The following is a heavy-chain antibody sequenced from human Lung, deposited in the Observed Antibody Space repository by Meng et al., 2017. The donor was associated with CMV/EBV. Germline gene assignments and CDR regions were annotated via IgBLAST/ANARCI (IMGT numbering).Heavy chain of an antibody. V-gene: IGHV3-30*02. CDR3: ANAWNYDMVA. D-gene: IGHD1-1*01. Sequence: GGSLRLSCAASGLGFRNYGMHWVRQAPGKGLEWVASVQPDGVTKVYGTSVKGRFTISRDNSKNKLSLQMNGLRSDDTAVYFCANAWNYDMVAWGRGTTVTASS. J-gene: IGHJ6*03. CDR1: GLGFRNYG. CDR2: VQPDGVTK.